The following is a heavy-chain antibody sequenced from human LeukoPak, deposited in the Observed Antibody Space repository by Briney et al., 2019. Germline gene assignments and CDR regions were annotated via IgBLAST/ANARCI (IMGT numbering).Heavy chain of an antibody. V-gene: IGHV4-59*01. CDR3: ARVGYCSSTSCYTEYYFDY. J-gene: IGHJ4*02. CDR1: GGSISSYY. Sequence: SETLSLTCTVSGGSISSYYWSWIRQPPGKGLEWIGYIYYSGSTNYNPSLKSRVTISVDTSKNQFSLKLSSVTAADTAVYYCARVGYCSSTSCYTEYYFDYWGQGTLVTVSS. CDR2: IYYSGST. D-gene: IGHD2-2*02.